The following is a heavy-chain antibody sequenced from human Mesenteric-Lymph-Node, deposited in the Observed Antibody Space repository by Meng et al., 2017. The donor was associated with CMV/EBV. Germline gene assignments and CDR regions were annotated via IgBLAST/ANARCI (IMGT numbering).Heavy chain of an antibody. CDR3: ARLFDRGGSGSYQNDY. V-gene: IGHV3-30*14. CDR1: GFTFSFYT. D-gene: IGHD3-10*01. J-gene: IGHJ4*02. CDR2: ISYDGSNK. Sequence: LSLTCAASGFTFSFYTMHWVRQAPGKGLEWVAVISYDGSNKYYADSVKGRFTISRDNSKNTLYLQMNSLRAEDTAVYYCARLFDRGGSGSYQNDYWGQGTLVTVSS.